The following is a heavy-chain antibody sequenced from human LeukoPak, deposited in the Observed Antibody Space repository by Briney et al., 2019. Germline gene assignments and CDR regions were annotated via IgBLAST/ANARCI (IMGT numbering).Heavy chain of an antibody. CDR2: IYHSGST. Sequence: SETLSLTCTVSGHSISSGYYWGWIRQPPGKGLEWIGSIYHSGSTYYNPSLKSRVTISVDTSKNQFSLKLSSVTAADTAVYYCALLVVITTDDAFDIWGQGTMVTVSS. CDR1: GHSISSGYY. V-gene: IGHV4-38-2*02. CDR3: ALLVVITTDDAFDI. D-gene: IGHD3-22*01. J-gene: IGHJ3*02.